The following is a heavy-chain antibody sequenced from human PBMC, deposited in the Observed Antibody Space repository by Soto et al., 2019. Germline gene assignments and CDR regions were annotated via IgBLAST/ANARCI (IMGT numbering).Heavy chain of an antibody. CDR1: GYTFTRYG. CDR2: ISAYNGNT. J-gene: IGHJ3*02. CDR3: ARDVDPDDIVVVPAARYAFDI. Sequence: GASGKVSCKASGYTFTRYGISWVRQAPGQGLEWMGWISAYNGNTNYAQKLQGRVTMTTDTSTSTAYMELRSLRSDDTAVYYCARDVDPDDIVVVPAARYAFDIWGQGTMVTVSS. V-gene: IGHV1-18*01. D-gene: IGHD2-2*01.